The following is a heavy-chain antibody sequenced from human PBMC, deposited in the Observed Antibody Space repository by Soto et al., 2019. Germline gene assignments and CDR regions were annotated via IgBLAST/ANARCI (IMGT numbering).Heavy chain of an antibody. CDR2: IKQDGSEK. V-gene: IGHV3-7*03. J-gene: IGHJ3*02. CDR3: ARDLYYGSGSDAFDI. D-gene: IGHD3-10*01. Sequence: GGSLRLSCAASGFTFSSYWMSWVRQAPGKGLEWVANIKQDGSEKYYVDSVKGRFTISRDNAKNSLYLQMNSLRAEDTAVYYCARDLYYGSGSDAFDIWGQGTMVIVSS. CDR1: GFTFSSYW.